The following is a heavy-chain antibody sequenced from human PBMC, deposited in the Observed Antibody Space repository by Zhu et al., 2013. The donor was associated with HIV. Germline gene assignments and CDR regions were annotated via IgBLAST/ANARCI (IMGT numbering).Heavy chain of an antibody. CDR2: IWYDGSNK. D-gene: IGHD4-17*01. J-gene: IGHJ6*02. V-gene: IGHV3-33*01. CDR1: GFTFSSYG. CDR3: ARALSYDYGDYGDYFSSLFHGMDV. Sequence: VQLVESGGGVVQPGRSLRLSCAASGFTFSSYGMHWVRQAPGKGLEWVAVIWYDGSNKYYADSVKGRFTISRDNSKNTLYLQMNSLRAEDTAVYYCARALSYDYGDYGDYFSSLFHGMDVWGQGTTVTVSS.